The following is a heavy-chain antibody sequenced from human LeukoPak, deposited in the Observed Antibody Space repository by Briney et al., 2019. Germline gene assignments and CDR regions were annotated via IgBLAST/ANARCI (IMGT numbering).Heavy chain of an antibody. Sequence: GGSLRLSCAGSGFTVSSNYMSWVRQAPGKGLEWVSVIYTGGNTYYADSVKGRFTISRDSSKNTLYLQMNSLRAEDTAVYYCARGLIYSPNWLDPWGQGTLVTVSS. CDR3: ARGLIYSPNWLDP. J-gene: IGHJ5*02. CDR1: GFTVSSNY. CDR2: IYTGGNT. V-gene: IGHV3-66*01. D-gene: IGHD4-11*01.